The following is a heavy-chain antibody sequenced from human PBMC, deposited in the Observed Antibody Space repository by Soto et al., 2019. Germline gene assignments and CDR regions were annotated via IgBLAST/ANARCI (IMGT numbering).Heavy chain of an antibody. CDR3: ARDYIVVVVADHNYYGMDV. J-gene: IGHJ6*02. Sequence: QVQLVQSGAEVKKPGSSVKVSCKASGGTFSSYAISWLRQAPGQGLEWMGGIIPIFGTANYAQKFQGRVTITADESTSTAYMEVSSLRSEDTAVYYCARDYIVVVVADHNYYGMDVWGQGTTVTVSS. CDR1: GGTFSSYA. D-gene: IGHD2-15*01. V-gene: IGHV1-69*01. CDR2: IIPIFGTA.